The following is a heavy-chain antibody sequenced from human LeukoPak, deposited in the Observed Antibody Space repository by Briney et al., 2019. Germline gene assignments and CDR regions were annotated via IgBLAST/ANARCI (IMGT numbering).Heavy chain of an antibody. CDR2: ISGSRRST. D-gene: IGHD7-27*01. J-gene: IGHJ3*02. V-gene: IGHV3-23*01. Sequence: ISGSRRSTYYADSVKGRFTISRDNSKNTLYLQMNSLRAEDTAVYYCAKAVVDLGDAFDIWGQGTMVTVSS. CDR3: AKAVVDLGDAFDI.